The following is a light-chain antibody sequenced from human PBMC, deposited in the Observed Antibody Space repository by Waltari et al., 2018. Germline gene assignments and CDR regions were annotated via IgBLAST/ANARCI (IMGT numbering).Light chain of an antibody. CDR3: SSYAGSRGV. Sequence: QSALTQPPSAPGSPGQSVTLSCTGTSSDVGGYDYVSWYQQHPGKPPKLMIFEVNKRPSRVPARFSGSKSGNTASLTVSGLQAEDEADYYCSSYAGSRGVFGTGTKVTVL. CDR1: SSDVGGYDY. CDR2: EVN. J-gene: IGLJ1*01. V-gene: IGLV2-8*01.